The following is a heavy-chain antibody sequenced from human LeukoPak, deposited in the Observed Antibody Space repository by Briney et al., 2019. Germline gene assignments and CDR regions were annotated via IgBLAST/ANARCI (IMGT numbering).Heavy chain of an antibody. Sequence: ASVKVSCKVSGYTLTELSMHGVRQAPGKGLEWMGGFDPEDGETIYAQKFQGRVTMTEDTSTDTAYMELSSLRSEDTAVYYCATTRAPWGMNDYWGQGTLVTVSS. D-gene: IGHD7-27*01. CDR2: FDPEDGET. J-gene: IGHJ4*02. V-gene: IGHV1-24*01. CDR1: GYTLTELS. CDR3: ATTRAPWGMNDY.